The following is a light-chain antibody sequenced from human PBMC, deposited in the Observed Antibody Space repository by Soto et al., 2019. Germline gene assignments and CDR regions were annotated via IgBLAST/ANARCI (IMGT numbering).Light chain of an antibody. CDR1: NIGSKS. V-gene: IGLV3-21*04. CDR2: YDS. Sequence: SYELTQPPSVSVAPGKTARITCGGNNIGSKSVHWYQQKPGQAPVLVIYYDSDRPSGIPERFSGSNSGNMATLTISRVEAGDEADYYCQVWDSSSDHPGVVFGGGTKVTVL. CDR3: QVWDSSSDHPGVV. J-gene: IGLJ2*01.